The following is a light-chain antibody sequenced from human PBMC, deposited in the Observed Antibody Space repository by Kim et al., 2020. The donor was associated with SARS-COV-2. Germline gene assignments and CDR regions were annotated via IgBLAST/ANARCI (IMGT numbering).Light chain of an antibody. CDR3: QVWESGSDPHVV. V-gene: IGLV3-21*01. Sequence: SYELTQPPSVSVAPGKTARITCGGNNIGSKSVHWYQQKPGQAPVLVIYYDSDRPSGIPERFSGSNSGNTATLTISRVEAGDEADYYCQVWESGSDPHVVF. CDR1: NIGSKS. CDR2: YDS. J-gene: IGLJ2*01.